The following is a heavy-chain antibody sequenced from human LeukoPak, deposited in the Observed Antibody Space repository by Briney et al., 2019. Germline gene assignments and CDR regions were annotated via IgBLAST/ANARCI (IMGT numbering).Heavy chain of an antibody. D-gene: IGHD2-2*01. V-gene: IGHV3-7*01. CDR2: IKQDGSEK. CDR3: ARVPAGYYYYYYLGV. CDR1: GFTFSSYW. Sequence: GGSLRLSCAASGFTFSSYWMSWVRQAPGKGLEWVANIKQDGSEKYYVDSVKGRFTIYEDNAKTSLYLQMNSLRAEDTAVYYCARVPAGYYYYYYLGVWGKGTTVTISS. J-gene: IGHJ6*03.